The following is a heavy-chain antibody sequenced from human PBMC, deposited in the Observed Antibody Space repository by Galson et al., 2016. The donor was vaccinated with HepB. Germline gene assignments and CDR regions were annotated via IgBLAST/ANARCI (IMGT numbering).Heavy chain of an antibody. CDR1: GFTFSSNV. Sequence: SLRLSCAASGFTFSSNVMHWVRQAPGKGLEWVAVISNDGTYKYYADSVKGRFTISRDNSKNTLNLQMNSLRAEDTAVYYCTRDQTIRYYDSSGYYQPDAFDMWGQGTMVTVSS. J-gene: IGHJ3*02. CDR3: TRDQTIRYYDSSGYYQPDAFDM. D-gene: IGHD3-22*01. V-gene: IGHV3-30*03. CDR2: ISNDGTYK.